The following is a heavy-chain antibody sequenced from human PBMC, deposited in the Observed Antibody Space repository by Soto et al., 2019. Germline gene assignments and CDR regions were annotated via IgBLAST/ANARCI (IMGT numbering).Heavy chain of an antibody. V-gene: IGHV1-69*01. D-gene: IGHD2-2*01. CDR1: GGTFSSYA. J-gene: IGHJ6*02. CDR3: ARAQRLYCSSTSCYADYYYGMDV. CDR2: IIPIFGTA. Sequence: QVQLVQSGAEVKKPGSSVKVSCKASGGTFSSYAISWVRQAPGQGLEWMGGIIPIFGTANYVQKFQGRVTITADESTSTAYMELSSLRSEDTAVYYCARAQRLYCSSTSCYADYYYGMDVWGQGTTVTVSS.